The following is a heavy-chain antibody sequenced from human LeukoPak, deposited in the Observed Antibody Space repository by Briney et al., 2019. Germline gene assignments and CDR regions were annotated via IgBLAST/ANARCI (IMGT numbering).Heavy chain of an antibody. Sequence: GGSLRLSFAASGFTLSSYAMSWVRQAPGKGPEWVSTISGSGASTYYADSVKGRFTISRDNSKNTLYLQMNSLRAEDTAVYYCAKQPGSVVDSSGSLSRHWGQGTLVTVSS. CDR2: ISGSGAST. CDR1: GFTLSSYA. V-gene: IGHV3-23*01. J-gene: IGHJ4*02. D-gene: IGHD3-22*01. CDR3: AKQPGSVVDSSGSLSRH.